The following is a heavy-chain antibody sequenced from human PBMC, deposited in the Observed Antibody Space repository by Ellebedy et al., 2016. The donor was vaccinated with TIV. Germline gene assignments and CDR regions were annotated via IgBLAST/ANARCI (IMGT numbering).Heavy chain of an antibody. V-gene: IGHV3-9*01. J-gene: IGHJ1*01. CDR3: AKDIDYDSSRGHFQH. CDR2: ISWNSGSI. D-gene: IGHD3-22*01. CDR1: GLTFDDYA. Sequence: GGSLRLXCEASGLTFDDYAMHWVRQAPGKGLEWVSGISWNSGSIGYADSVKGRFTISRDNAKNSLYLQMNSLRAEDTALYYCAKDIDYDSSRGHFQHWGQGTLVTVSS.